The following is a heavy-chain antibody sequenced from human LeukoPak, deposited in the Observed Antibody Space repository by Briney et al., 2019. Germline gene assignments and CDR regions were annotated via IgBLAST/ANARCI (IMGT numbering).Heavy chain of an antibody. CDR2: ISSSSSAI. Sequence: GGSLRLSCAASGFTFSSYSMNWVRQAPGKGLEWVSYISSSSSAIYYADSVKGRFTISRDNAQNSLYLQMNSLRNEDTAAYYCARANLAVAGTQASDYWGQGTLVTVSS. J-gene: IGHJ4*02. V-gene: IGHV3-48*02. D-gene: IGHD6-19*01. CDR1: GFTFSSYS. CDR3: ARANLAVAGTQASDY.